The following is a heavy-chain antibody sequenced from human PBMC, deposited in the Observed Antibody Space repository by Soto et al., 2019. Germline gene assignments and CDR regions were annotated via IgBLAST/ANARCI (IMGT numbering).Heavy chain of an antibody. CDR2: IAQDGSEK. D-gene: IGHD6-13*01. CDR3: ATTFYSRGYYFDY. CDR1: GFTSSSYW. Sequence: GGSLRLSCAASGFTSSSYWMTWVRQAPGKGLEWVANIAQDGSEKHYVDSVKGRFTISRDNAKNTLYLQMNSLRAEDTAVYYCATTFYSRGYYFDYWGQGTLVTVSS. V-gene: IGHV3-7*01. J-gene: IGHJ4*02.